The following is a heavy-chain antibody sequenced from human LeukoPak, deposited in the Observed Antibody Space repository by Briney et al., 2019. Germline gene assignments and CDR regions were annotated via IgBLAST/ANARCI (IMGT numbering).Heavy chain of an antibody. V-gene: IGHV4-59*01. Sequence: SETLSLTCTVSGGSISNYYWSWIRQPPGKGLEWIGYIYYSGITNYNPSLKSRVTISVDTSKNQFSLKLSSVTTADTAVYYCVRFGYYGSGSHRRVLDYWGQGTLVTASS. J-gene: IGHJ4*02. CDR2: IYYSGIT. CDR3: VRFGYYGSGSHRRVLDY. D-gene: IGHD3-10*01. CDR1: GGSISNYY.